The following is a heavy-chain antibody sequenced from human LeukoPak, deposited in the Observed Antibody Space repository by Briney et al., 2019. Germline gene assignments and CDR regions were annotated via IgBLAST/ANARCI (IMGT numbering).Heavy chain of an antibody. CDR2: ISWNSGSI. J-gene: IGHJ4*02. D-gene: IGHD4-17*01. CDR1: GVTFDDYA. Sequence: GRSLRLSCAASGVTFDDYAMHWVRQAPGKGLGWVAGISWNSGSIGYADSVKGRFTLPRDNDKNSLYLQMNSLRAEETDLYYCAKDKGPYGDYYFDYWGQGTLVTVSS. CDR3: AKDKGPYGDYYFDY. V-gene: IGHV3-9*01.